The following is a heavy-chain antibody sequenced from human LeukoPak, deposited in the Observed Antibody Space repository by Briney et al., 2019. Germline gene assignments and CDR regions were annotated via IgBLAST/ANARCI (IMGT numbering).Heavy chain of an antibody. J-gene: IGHJ4*02. CDR3: AKRSGPNSGPFDS. CDR2: VRKDATEK. CDR1: GFILTEYG. V-gene: IGHV3-30*02. Sequence: QSGGSLILSCAASGFILTEYGMYWVRQAPGKGLEWVAFVRKDATEKKYADSVEGRFTISRDDSENTVYLKMNNLRVDDTAVYYCAKRSGPNSGPFDSWGQGTPVIVSS. D-gene: IGHD1-1*01.